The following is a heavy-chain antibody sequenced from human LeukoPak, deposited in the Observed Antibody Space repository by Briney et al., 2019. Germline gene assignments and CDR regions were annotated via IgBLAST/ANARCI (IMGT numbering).Heavy chain of an antibody. V-gene: IGHV4-34*01. D-gene: IGHD1-14*01. Sequence: PSETLSLTCAVYGGSFSGYYWSWLRQPPGKGLEWIGEINHSGSTNYNPPLKSRVTISVDTSKNQFSLKLSSVTAADTAVYYCATPSTGGRFDPWGQGTLVTVSS. CDR3: ATPSTGGRFDP. J-gene: IGHJ5*02. CDR2: INHSGST. CDR1: GGSFSGYY.